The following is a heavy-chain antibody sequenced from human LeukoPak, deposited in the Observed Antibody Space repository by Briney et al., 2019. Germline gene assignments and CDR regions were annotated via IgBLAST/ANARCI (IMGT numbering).Heavy chain of an antibody. CDR1: GFSFNSYA. V-gene: IGHV3-23*01. J-gene: IGHJ4*02. CDR2: ITGPADVT. CDR3: AKDRVSGDGYNSLDY. Sequence: GGSLRLSCAASGFSFNSYAMNWVRQVPGKGLEWVSDITGPADVTTYADSVKGRFTISRDNSKNTVFLQMDSLRAEDTAVYYCAKDRVSGDGYNSLDYWGQGTLVTVSP. D-gene: IGHD5-24*01.